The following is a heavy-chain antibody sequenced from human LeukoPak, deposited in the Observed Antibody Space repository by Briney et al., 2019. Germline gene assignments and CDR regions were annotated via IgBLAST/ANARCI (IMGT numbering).Heavy chain of an antibody. J-gene: IGHJ4*02. D-gene: IGHD3-22*01. CDR3: ARENYYDSSGYPSLDY. V-gene: IGHV1-69*04. Sequence: SVKVSCKASGYTFTSYAISWVRQAPGQGLEWMGRIIPILGIANYAQKFQGRVTITADKSTSTAYMELSSLRSEDTAVYYCARENYYDSSGYPSLDYWGQGTLVTVSS. CDR1: GYTFTSYA. CDR2: IIPILGIA.